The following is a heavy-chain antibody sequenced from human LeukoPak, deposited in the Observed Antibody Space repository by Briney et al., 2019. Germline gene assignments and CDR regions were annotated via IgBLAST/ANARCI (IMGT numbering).Heavy chain of an antibody. CDR1: GGSVSSGSYY. D-gene: IGHD6-19*01. Sequence: PSETLSLTCTVSGGSVSSGSYYWSWIRQPAGKGLEWIGRMHTSGTTNYNPALKSRVTISEDTSKNQFSLNLTSVTAADTAVYYCARETEKQWQYWGQGTTVSVSS. J-gene: IGHJ3*01. V-gene: IGHV4-61*02. CDR2: MHTSGTT. CDR3: ARETEKQWQY.